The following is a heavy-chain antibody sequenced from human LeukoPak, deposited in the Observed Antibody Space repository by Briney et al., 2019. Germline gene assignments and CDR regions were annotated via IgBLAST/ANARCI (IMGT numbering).Heavy chain of an antibody. V-gene: IGHV4-34*01. D-gene: IGHD5-18*01. CDR2: INHSGST. CDR1: GGSFSGYY. CDR3: ARQPVRTALDH. J-gene: IGHJ4*02. Sequence: SETLSLTCAVYGGSFSGYYWSWIRQPPGKGLEWIGEINHSGSTNYNPSLKSRVTISVDTSKNQFSLKLSSVTAADTAVYYCARQPVRTALDHWGQGTLVTVSS.